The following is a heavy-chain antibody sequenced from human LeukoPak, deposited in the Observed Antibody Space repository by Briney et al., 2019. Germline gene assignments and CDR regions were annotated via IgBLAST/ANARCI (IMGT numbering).Heavy chain of an antibody. CDR2: TSNDGSNK. Sequence: GGSLRLSCAASGFTFSTYAMHWVRQAPGKGLEWVAVTSNDGSNKNYADSVKGRFTISRDNSKNTLYTLYLQMNSLRAEDTAIYYCAREYSQAFYFDYWGQGTLVTVSS. CDR1: GFTFSTYA. CDR3: AREYSQAFYFDY. J-gene: IGHJ4*02. D-gene: IGHD5-18*01. V-gene: IGHV3-30-3*01.